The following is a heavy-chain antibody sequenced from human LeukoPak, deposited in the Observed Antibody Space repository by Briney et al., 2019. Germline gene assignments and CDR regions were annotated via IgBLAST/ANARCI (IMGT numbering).Heavy chain of an antibody. J-gene: IGHJ4*02. V-gene: IGHV3-23*01. CDR2: ISGSSGST. D-gene: IGHD3-22*01. CDR1: GFTFGSYA. Sequence: PGGSLRLSCAASGFTFGSYAMSWVRQAPGKGLEWVSAISGSSGSTHYADSVKGRFTISRDNSKNILYLQMNSLRAEDTAVYYCAKARYDSTGYYLDYWGQGTLVTVSS. CDR3: AKARYDSTGYYLDY.